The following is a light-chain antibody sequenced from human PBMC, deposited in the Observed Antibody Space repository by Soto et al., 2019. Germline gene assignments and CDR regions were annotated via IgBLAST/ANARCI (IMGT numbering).Light chain of an antibody. V-gene: IGKV3-11*01. CDR1: QSVSNF. CDR2: DAS. Sequence: EIVLTQFPATLSVSPGDTATLSCRASQSVSNFLGWYQQKPGQAPRLLIYDASNRAAGIPARFSGSGSGTDFTLTISNLEPEDFAVYYCQQRSTNWRWTFGQGTKVDI. CDR3: QQRSTNWRWT. J-gene: IGKJ1*01.